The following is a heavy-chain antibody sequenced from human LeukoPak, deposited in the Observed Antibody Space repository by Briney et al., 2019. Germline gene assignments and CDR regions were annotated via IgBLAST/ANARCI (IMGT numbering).Heavy chain of an antibody. CDR1: GFTFSSYA. V-gene: IGHV3-23*01. CDR2: ISFSGSRT. Sequence: GGSLRLSCAASGFTFSSYAMSWVRQAPGKGLEWVSSISFSGSRTDYADSVKGRFTISRDNSKNTLHLQMNSLRAEDTALYYCAALTGTTREGGQGTLVTVSS. J-gene: IGHJ4*02. D-gene: IGHD1-20*01. CDR3: AALTGTTRE.